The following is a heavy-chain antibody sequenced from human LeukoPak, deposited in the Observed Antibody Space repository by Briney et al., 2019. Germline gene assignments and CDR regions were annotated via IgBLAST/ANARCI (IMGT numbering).Heavy chain of an antibody. Sequence: GASVKVSCKASGHSYIHWVRQAPGQGLEWMGMINPSGGGTSYAQKFQGRVTMTRDTSTSIVYMELSSLRSEDTAVYFCASGGYDWDAYDYWGQGTPVTVSS. CDR3: ASGGYDWDAYDY. D-gene: IGHD5-12*01. CDR1: GHSY. V-gene: IGHV1-46*01. CDR2: INPSGGGT. J-gene: IGHJ4*02.